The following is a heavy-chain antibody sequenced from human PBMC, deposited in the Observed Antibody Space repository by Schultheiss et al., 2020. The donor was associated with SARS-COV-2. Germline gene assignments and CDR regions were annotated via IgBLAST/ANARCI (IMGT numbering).Heavy chain of an antibody. Sequence: GGSLRLSCAASGFTFSSYSMNWVRQAPGKGLEWVSYISSSSSSIYYADSVKGRFTISRDNAKNSLYLQMNSLRDEDTAVYYCARESTMVRGVRLGFDPWGQGTLVTVSS. V-gene: IGHV3-48*02. CDR3: ARESTMVRGVRLGFDP. D-gene: IGHD3-10*01. CDR1: GFTFSSYS. CDR2: ISSSSSSI. J-gene: IGHJ5*02.